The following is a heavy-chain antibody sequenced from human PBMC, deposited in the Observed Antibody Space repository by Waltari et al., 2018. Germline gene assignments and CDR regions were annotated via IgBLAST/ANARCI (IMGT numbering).Heavy chain of an antibody. J-gene: IGHJ4*02. CDR2: INPSSGGA. Sequence: QVQLVQSGTEVKKPAASVKVCCKPSGCTFIDYYMHLMRQAPGQGLEWMGWINPSSGGAKYAQNFQGRVTMTRDTSSRTVYIELSRLTYDDTAMYYCARDGGFDFWGQGTLVSVSS. V-gene: IGHV1-2*02. CDR3: ARDGGFDF. CDR1: GCTFIDYY. D-gene: IGHD2-15*01.